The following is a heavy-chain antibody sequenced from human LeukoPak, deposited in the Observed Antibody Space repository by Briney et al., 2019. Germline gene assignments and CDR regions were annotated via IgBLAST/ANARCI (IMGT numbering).Heavy chain of an antibody. CDR1: GFFFNTYW. CDR2: IKHDAIEE. Sequence: GGSLRLSCEASGFFFNTYWMAWVRQAPGKGLEWVASIKHDAIEEHYADSVKGRFTVSRDNGRNSLYLEMRSLRVEDTAVYYCSREFEPWGQGTLVIVSS. CDR3: SREFEP. V-gene: IGHV3-7*01. J-gene: IGHJ5*02.